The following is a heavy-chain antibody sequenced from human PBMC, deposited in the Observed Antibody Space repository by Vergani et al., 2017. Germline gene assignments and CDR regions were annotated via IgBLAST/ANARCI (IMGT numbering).Heavy chain of an antibody. D-gene: IGHD2-21*02. Sequence: QVQLVQSGAEVKKPGASVKVSCKASGYTFTSYGISWVRQAPGQGLEWMGWISAYNGNTNYAQKLQGRVTMTTDTSTSTAYLELRSLRSDDTAVYYCARFDAAYCGGDCYSSWGYWGQGTLVTVSS. CDR3: ARFDAAYCGGDCYSSWGY. CDR2: ISAYNGNT. J-gene: IGHJ4*02. V-gene: IGHV1-18*01. CDR1: GYTFTSYG.